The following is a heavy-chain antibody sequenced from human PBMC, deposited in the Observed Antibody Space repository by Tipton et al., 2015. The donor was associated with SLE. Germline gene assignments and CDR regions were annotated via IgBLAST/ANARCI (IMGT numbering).Heavy chain of an antibody. Sequence: GSLRLSCAASGFTFSNHPMHWIRQAPGKGLEWVSYISSSSSYTNYADSVKGRFTISRDNANLYLQMNSLRAEDTAIYYCARGCSSSNCFSYYYYNMDVWGKGTTVTVSS. CDR1: GFTFSNHP. CDR2: ISSSSSYT. J-gene: IGHJ6*03. D-gene: IGHD2-2*01. CDR3: ARGCSSSNCFSYYYYNMDV. V-gene: IGHV3-11*06.